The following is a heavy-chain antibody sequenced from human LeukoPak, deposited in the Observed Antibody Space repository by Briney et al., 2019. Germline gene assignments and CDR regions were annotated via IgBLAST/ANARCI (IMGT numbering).Heavy chain of an antibody. V-gene: IGHV3-7*01. D-gene: IGHD2/OR15-2a*01. CDR3: ARGLPSENTANLLGIDY. J-gene: IGHJ4*02. Sequence: GGSLRLSCAASGFTFSTYWINWVRQAPGKGLEWVANINLDGRENCYVDSVKGRFTISRDNAKNSLYLQMNSLRAEDTAVYYCARGLPSENTANLLGIDYWGQGTLVTVSS. CDR1: GFTFSTYW. CDR2: INLDGREN.